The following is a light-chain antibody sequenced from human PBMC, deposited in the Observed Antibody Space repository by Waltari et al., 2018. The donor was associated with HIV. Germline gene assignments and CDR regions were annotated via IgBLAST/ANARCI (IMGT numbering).Light chain of an antibody. CDR1: SSNIGNNY. J-gene: IGLJ3*02. V-gene: IGLV1-51*01. Sequence: QSVLTQPPSVSAAPGQKVTISCSGSSSNIGNNYVSWYQQLPGTAPKLLIYDNNKRPSGIPDRFSGSKSGTSATLGITGLQTGDEADYYCAAWDDSLSGVMFGGGTKLTVL. CDR3: AAWDDSLSGVM. CDR2: DNN.